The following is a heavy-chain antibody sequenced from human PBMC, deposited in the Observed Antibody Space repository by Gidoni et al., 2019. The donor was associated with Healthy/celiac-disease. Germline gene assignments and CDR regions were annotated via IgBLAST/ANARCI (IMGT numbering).Heavy chain of an antibody. CDR2: ISGSGGST. CDR1: GFTFSSYA. V-gene: IGHV3-23*01. J-gene: IGHJ4*02. Sequence: EVQLLESGGGLVQPGGSLRLSCAASGFTFSSYAMSWVRQAPGKGLEWVSAISGSGGSTYYADSVKGRFTISRDNSKNTLYLQMNSLRAEDTAVYYCAKALVVPAAIPKGEVVDYWGQGTLVTVSS. D-gene: IGHD2-2*02. CDR3: AKALVVPAAIPKGEVVDY.